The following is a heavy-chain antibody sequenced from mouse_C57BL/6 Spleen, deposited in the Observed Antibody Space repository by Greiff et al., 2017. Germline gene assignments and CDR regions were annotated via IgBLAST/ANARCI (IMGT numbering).Heavy chain of an antibody. Sequence: EVQLQQSGAELVRPGASVKLSCTASGFNIKDYYMHWVKQRPEQGLEWIGRIDPEDGDTEYAPKFQGKATMTADTSSNTAYLQLSSLTSEDTAVYYCTTVDYYGSSYDWFAYWGQGTLVTVSA. CDR3: TTVDYYGSSYDWFAY. V-gene: IGHV14-1*01. D-gene: IGHD1-1*01. J-gene: IGHJ3*01. CDR2: IDPEDGDT. CDR1: GFNIKDYY.